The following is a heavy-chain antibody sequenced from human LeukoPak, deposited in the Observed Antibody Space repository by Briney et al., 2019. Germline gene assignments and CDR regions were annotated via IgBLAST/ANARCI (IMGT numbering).Heavy chain of an antibody. J-gene: IGHJ6*03. CDR1: GFTFSTYS. V-gene: IGHV3-21*01. CDR3: ARGHTLRDFWSGSPGYMDV. CDR2: ISSSSSYI. D-gene: IGHD3-3*01. Sequence: PGGSLRLSCAASGFTFSTYSMNWVRQAPGKGLERVSSISSSSSYIYYADSVKGRFTISRDNAKNSLYLQMNSLRAEDTAVYYCARGHTLRDFWSGSPGYMDVWGKGTTVTVSS.